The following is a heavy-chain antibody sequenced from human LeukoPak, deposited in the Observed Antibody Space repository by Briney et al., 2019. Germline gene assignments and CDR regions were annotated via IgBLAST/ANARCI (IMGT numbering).Heavy chain of an antibody. CDR2: INHSGST. Sequence: SETLSLTCAVYGGSFSGYYWSWIRQPPGKGLEWIGEINHSGSTNYNPSLKSRVTISVDTSKNQFSLKLSSVTAADTAVYYCAGGPKAVAVSWGQGTLVTVSS. CDR1: GGSFSGYY. D-gene: IGHD6-19*01. V-gene: IGHV4-34*01. CDR3: AGGPKAVAVS. J-gene: IGHJ5*02.